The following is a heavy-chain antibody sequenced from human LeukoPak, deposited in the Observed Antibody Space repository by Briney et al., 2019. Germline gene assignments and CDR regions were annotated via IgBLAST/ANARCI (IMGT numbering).Heavy chain of an antibody. CDR2: INWNGGST. CDR1: GFTVNSKY. CDR3: ARRVNYQYYFDY. Sequence: PGGSLRLSCAASGFTVNSKYMSWVRHAPGKGLEWVSGINWNGGSTGYADSVKGRFTISRDNAKNSLYLQMNSLRAEDTALYYCARRVNYQYYFDYWGQGTLVTVSS. D-gene: IGHD4-11*01. V-gene: IGHV3-20*04. J-gene: IGHJ4*02.